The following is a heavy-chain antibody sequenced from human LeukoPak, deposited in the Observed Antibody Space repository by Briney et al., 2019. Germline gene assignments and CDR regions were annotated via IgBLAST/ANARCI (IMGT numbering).Heavy chain of an antibody. J-gene: IGHJ4*02. V-gene: IGHV3-23*01. Sequence: PGGSLRLSCAASGFTFSSYAMSWVRQAPGKGLEGVSGISGSGDRTYHADSVKGRFTISRDNAKNTLYLQMHSLRAEDTAVYYCATLPTTVIKGWGQGTLVTVSS. CDR1: GFTFSSYA. CDR3: ATLPTTVIKG. CDR2: ISGSGDRT. D-gene: IGHD4-17*01.